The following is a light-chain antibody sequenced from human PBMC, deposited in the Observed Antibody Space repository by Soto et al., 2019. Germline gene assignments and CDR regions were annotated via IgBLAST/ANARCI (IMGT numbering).Light chain of an antibody. CDR3: QQYGDTPVT. V-gene: IGKV3-20*01. CDR2: GAS. J-gene: IGKJ1*01. CDR1: QSVSSGF. Sequence: EIVLTPSPGTLSLSPGERGTLSCRASQSVSSGFLAWYQQKPGQAPRLLIYGASSRATGIPDRFSGSGSGTDFTLTISSLEPEDFAVYYCQQYGDTPVTFGQGTKVDIK.